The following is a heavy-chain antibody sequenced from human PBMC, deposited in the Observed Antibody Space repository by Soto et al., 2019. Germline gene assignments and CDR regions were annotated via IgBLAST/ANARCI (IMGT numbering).Heavy chain of an antibody. CDR3: DRGADIVVVPAALDY. Sequence: PSETLSLTCTVSGGSISSGDYYWSWIRQPPGKGLEWIGYIYYSGSTYYNPSLKSRVTISVDTSKNQFSLKLSSVTAADTAVYYCDRGADIVVVPAALDYWGQGTLVTVYS. CDR2: IYYSGST. D-gene: IGHD2-2*01. V-gene: IGHV4-30-4*01. CDR1: GGSISSGDYY. J-gene: IGHJ4*02.